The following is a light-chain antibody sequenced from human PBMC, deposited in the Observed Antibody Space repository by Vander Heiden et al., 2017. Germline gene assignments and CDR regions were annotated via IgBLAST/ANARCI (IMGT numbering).Light chain of an antibody. V-gene: IGLV3-25*03. CDR2: KDS. CDR3: QSADSSGGV. CDR1: ALPKQY. J-gene: IGLJ3*02. Sequence: SYGLTQPPSVSVSPGQTARITCSGDALPKQYAYWYQQKPGQAPVLVIYKDSERPSGIPERFSGSSSGTTVTLTISGVQAEDEADYYCQSADSSGGVFGGGTKLTVL.